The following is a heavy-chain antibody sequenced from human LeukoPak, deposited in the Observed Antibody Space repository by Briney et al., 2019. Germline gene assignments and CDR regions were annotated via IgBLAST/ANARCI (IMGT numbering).Heavy chain of an antibody. CDR3: ARAARLRITLVRLIHAAFDM. D-gene: IGHD3-10*01. CDR1: GVSISSNTYY. Sequence: SSETLSLTCTASGVSISSNTYYWVWIRQPPGKGLEWIGSLYYAGNTFLNPTLDSRVTITVDKSKNQFSRKLRSATAADTAVYYCARAARLRITLVRLIHAAFDMWGQGTMVTVSS. J-gene: IGHJ3*02. CDR2: LYYAGNT. V-gene: IGHV4-39*02.